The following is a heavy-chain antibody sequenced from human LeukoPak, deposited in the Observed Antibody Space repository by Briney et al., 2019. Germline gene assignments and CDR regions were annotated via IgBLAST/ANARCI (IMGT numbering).Heavy chain of an antibody. CDR1: GGSISSGGYY. CDR3: ARDIAGRGYFDY. D-gene: IGHD6-13*01. V-gene: IGHV4-31*03. J-gene: IGHJ4*02. Sequence: PSQTLSLTCTVSGGSISSGGYYWSWIRQHPGKGLEWIGYIYYSGSTYYNPSLKSRVIISVDTSKNQFSLKLSSVTAADTAVYYCARDIAGRGYFDYRGQGTLVTVSS. CDR2: IYYSGST.